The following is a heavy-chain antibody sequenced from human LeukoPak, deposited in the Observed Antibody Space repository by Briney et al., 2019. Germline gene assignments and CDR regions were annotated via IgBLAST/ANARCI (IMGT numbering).Heavy chain of an antibody. Sequence: GGSLRLSCAASGFTFSSYGMSWVRQAPGKGLEWVSAISGSGGSTYYADSVKGRFTISRDNSKNTLYLQMNSLRAEDTAVYYCAKWAYYYGSGSYYKETNWFDPWGQGTLVTVSS. CDR3: AKWAYYYGSGSYYKETNWFDP. CDR1: GFTFSSYG. D-gene: IGHD3-10*01. CDR2: ISGSGGST. J-gene: IGHJ5*02. V-gene: IGHV3-23*01.